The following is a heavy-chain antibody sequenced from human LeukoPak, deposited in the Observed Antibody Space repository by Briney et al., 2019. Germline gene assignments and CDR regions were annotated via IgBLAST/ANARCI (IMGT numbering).Heavy chain of an antibody. CDR1: GFTFDDYA. D-gene: IGHD6-13*01. CDR2: ISWNSGSI. V-gene: IGHV3-9*01. Sequence: GGSLRLSCAASGFTFDDYAMHWVRQAPGKGLEWVSGISWNSGSIGYADSVKGRFTISRDNAKNSLYLQMNSLRAEDTALYYCAKDPAAAPYWYFDLWGRGTLVTVSS. CDR3: AKDPAAAPYWYFDL. J-gene: IGHJ2*01.